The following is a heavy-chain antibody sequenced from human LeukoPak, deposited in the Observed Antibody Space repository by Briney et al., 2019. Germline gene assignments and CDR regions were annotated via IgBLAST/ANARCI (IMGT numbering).Heavy chain of an antibody. CDR1: GFTFSSYS. V-gene: IGHV3-48*02. CDR2: ISSSSSTI. CDR3: ARGYYGSGDY. Sequence: GGSLRLSCAASGFTFSSYSMNWVRQAPGKGLEWVSYISSSSSTIYYADSVKGRFTISRDNAKNSLYLQMNSQRDEDTAVYYCARGYYGSGDYWGQGTLVTVSS. D-gene: IGHD3-10*01. J-gene: IGHJ4*02.